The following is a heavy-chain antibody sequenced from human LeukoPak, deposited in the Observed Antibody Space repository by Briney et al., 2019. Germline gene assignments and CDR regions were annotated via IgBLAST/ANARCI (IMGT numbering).Heavy chain of an antibody. CDR2: ISSSGSTI. CDR3: AGEAAVAGTVFDY. CDR1: GFTFSDYY. Sequence: GGSLRLSCAASGFTFSDYYMSWLRQAPGKGLEWVSYISSSGSTIYYADSVKGRFTISRDNAKNSLYLQMNSLRAEDTAVYYCAGEAAVAGTVFDYWGQGTLVTVSS. D-gene: IGHD6-19*01. V-gene: IGHV3-11*01. J-gene: IGHJ4*02.